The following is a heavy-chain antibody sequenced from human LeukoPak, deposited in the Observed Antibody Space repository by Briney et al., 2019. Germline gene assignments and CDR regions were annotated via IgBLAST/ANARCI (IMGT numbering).Heavy chain of an antibody. CDR2: ISTYNANT. D-gene: IGHD3-10*01. CDR1: RYTFTDSG. V-gene: IGHV1-18*01. J-gene: IGHJ6*02. CDR3: AREEVLWFGQYAMDV. Sequence: SVPVSCKASRYTFTDSGITWVRQAPRQGLEWMGWISTYNANTNSEQKLQGRVTMTTDTSTSTAYMDLRSVTSDDTAVYDCAREEVLWFGQYAMDVWGQGTTVTVSS.